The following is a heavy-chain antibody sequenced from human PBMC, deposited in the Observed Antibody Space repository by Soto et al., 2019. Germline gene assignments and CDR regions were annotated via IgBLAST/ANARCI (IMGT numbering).Heavy chain of an antibody. Sequence: PXETLCVTFTVSGCPMSSGDYYWSWLRQPPGKGLEWIGYIYYSGSTYYNPSLKSRVTISVDTSKNQFSLKLSSVTAADTAVYYCARDYYSSGSYYNCPWGQGTLATVSS. D-gene: IGHD3-10*01. J-gene: IGHJ5*02. CDR2: IYYSGST. CDR1: GCPMSSGDYY. CDR3: ARDYYSSGSYYNCP. V-gene: IGHV4-30-4*01.